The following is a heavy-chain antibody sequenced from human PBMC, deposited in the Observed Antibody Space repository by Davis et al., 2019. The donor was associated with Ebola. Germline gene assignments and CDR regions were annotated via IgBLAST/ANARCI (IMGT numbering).Heavy chain of an antibody. CDR1: GDSVSSAG. CDR2: TYYKSKWYN. CDR3: ARGWLRTGFDY. Sequence: HSQTLSLTCAISGDSVSSAGWNWIRQSPSRGLEWLGRTYYKSKWYNDYAVSVKSRIIIDPDTSKNQFSLQLNSVTPEDTAVYYCARGWLRTGFDYWDQGAPVTVSS. V-gene: IGHV6-1*01. D-gene: IGHD5-12*01. J-gene: IGHJ4*02.